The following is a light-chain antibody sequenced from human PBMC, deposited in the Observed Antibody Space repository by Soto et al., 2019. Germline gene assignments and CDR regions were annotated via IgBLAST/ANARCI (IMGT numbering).Light chain of an antibody. V-gene: IGKV1-39*01. J-gene: IGKJ3*01. CDR2: AAS. CDR3: QQSFSTPLFT. CDR1: QSISSY. Sequence: DIQMTQSPSSLSASVGDRVTITCRASQSISSYLNWYQQKPGKAPKLLIYAASSLQSGVPSRFSGSGSVTDLSITISSLQPEDFATNYCQQSFSTPLFTFGPGTKVDIK.